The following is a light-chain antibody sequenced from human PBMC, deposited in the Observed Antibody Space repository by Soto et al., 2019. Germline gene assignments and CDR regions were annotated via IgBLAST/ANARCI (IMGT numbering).Light chain of an antibody. CDR3: LQYNHYPLT. J-gene: IGKJ4*01. CDR2: KAS. Sequence: DIQMTQSPSTLSASVGDRVTLTCRASQSINSWLAWYQQRPGKGPKLLIHKASILEGGVPSRFSGSASGTEFTLTISSLQPDEFATYSCLQYNHYPLTFGGGTKVEIK. V-gene: IGKV1-5*03. CDR1: QSINSW.